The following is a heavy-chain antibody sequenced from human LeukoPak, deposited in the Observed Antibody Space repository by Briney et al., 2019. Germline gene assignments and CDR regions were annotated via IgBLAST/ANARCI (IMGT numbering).Heavy chain of an antibody. CDR3: AKVLKSYWVQDLDY. D-gene: IGHD3-10*01. J-gene: IGHJ4*02. V-gene: IGHV3-23*01. CDR1: GFTFSYYA. Sequence: GGSLRLSCAASGFTFSYYAMTWVRQAPGKGLEWVSTLTGSGDTTDYGDSVKGRFTISRDNSKNTLYLQMNNLRADDTAVYYCAKVLKSYWVQDLDYWGQGTLVMVSS. CDR2: LTGSGDTT.